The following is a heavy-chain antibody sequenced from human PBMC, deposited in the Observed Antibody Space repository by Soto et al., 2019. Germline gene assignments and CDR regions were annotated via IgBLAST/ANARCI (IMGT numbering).Heavy chain of an antibody. CDR1: GFTFSSSG. CDR2: IWYDGSNK. V-gene: IGHV3-33*01. CDR3: AREGQLRNLDY. D-gene: IGHD3-16*01. Sequence: SLRLSCAASGFTFSSSGMHWVRQAPGKGLEWVAVIWYDGSNKYYADSVKGRFTISRDNSKNTLYLQMNSLRAEDTAVYYCAREGQLRNLDYWGQGTLVTVSS. J-gene: IGHJ4*02.